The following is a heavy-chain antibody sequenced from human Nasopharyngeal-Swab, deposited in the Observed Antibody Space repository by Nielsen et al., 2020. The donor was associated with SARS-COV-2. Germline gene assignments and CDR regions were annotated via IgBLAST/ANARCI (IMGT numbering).Heavy chain of an antibody. V-gene: IGHV2-70*01. CDR1: GFSLSARGMC. J-gene: IGHJ4*02. Sequence: SGPTLVKPTQTLTLTCTFSGFSLSARGMCVSWIRQPPGKALEWLALIDWNEDKYFTKSLKTRLTISKDTSKNQVVLTMTNLDPADTATYYCARTRVVSYDGGAFYPYDYWGQGTLVTVSS. D-gene: IGHD2-21*01. CDR2: IDWNEDK. CDR3: ARTRVVSYDGGAFYPYDY.